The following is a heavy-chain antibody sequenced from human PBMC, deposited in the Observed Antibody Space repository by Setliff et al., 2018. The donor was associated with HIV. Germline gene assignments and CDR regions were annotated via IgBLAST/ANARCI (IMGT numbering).Heavy chain of an antibody. CDR3: VRWYYCVSGACYRADY. CDR1: GMSFSDHY. V-gene: IGHV4-34*01. D-gene: IGHD2-21*02. J-gene: IGHJ4*02. Sequence: SETLSLTCSVYGMSFSDHYWSWVRQTPGKGLEWIGEMNQSGTTNYTPSLKSRVTMSIDTSERQFSLKLTSVTAADTAVYYCVRWYYCVSGACYRADYWGQGTMVTVSS. CDR2: MNQSGTT.